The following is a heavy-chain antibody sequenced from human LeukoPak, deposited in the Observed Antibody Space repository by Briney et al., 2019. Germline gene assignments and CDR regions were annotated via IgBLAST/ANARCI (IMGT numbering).Heavy chain of an antibody. J-gene: IGHJ4*02. V-gene: IGHV3-23*01. Sequence: GGSLRLSCAASGFTFSSYSMNWVRQAPGKGLEWVSTISGRDSNTYYADSVEGRFTISRDNSKNTLYLQMNSLRAEDTAVYYCAKRSDYGDNGNYFDYWGQGIPVTVSS. CDR3: AKRSDYGDNGNYFDY. D-gene: IGHD4-23*01. CDR1: GFTFSSYS. CDR2: ISGRDSNT.